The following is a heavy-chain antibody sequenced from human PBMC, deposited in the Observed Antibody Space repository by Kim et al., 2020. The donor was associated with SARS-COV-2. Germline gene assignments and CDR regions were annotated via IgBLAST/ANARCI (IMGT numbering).Heavy chain of an antibody. D-gene: IGHD2-15*01. Sequence: ASVKVSCKASGYTFTSYYMHWVRQAPGQGLEWMGIINPSGGSTSYTQKFQGRVTMTRDTSTSTVYMELSSLRSEDTAVYYCARAVSSVGYCSGGSCYSGYYFDYWGQGTLVTVSS. CDR3: ARAVSSVGYCSGGSCYSGYYFDY. CDR1: GYTFTSYY. J-gene: IGHJ4*02. CDR2: INPSGGST. V-gene: IGHV1-46*01.